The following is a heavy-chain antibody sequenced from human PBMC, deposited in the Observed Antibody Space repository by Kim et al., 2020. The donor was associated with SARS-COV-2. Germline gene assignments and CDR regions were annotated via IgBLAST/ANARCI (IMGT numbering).Heavy chain of an antibody. V-gene: IGHV3-72*01. J-gene: IGHJ4*02. D-gene: IGHD6-13*01. CDR3: TRAPGSSWYDHHFDY. CDR2: SRNKANGYTT. Sequence: GGSLRLSCVASGFTFSDHYMDWVRQAPGKGLEWVGRSRNKANGYTTEYAASVKDRFTISRDESMNSLYLQMNSLKTEDTAVYYCTRAPGSSWYDHHFDYWGQGTLVTVSS. CDR1: GFTFSDHY.